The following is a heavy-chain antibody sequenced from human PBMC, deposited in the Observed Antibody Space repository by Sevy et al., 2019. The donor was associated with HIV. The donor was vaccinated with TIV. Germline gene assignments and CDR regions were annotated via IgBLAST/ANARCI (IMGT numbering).Heavy chain of an antibody. Sequence: ASVKVSCKTSGYTFTAYHMHWMRQAPGQGLEWMGWVYPNSGDTEYAQKFQGRVTMPTDTSINTVYMELSGLRSDDTAMYYCSSETWYFANWGQGTLVTVSS. J-gene: IGHJ4*02. D-gene: IGHD6-13*01. V-gene: IGHV1-2*02. CDR1: GYTFTAYH. CDR2: VYPNSGDT. CDR3: SSETWYFAN.